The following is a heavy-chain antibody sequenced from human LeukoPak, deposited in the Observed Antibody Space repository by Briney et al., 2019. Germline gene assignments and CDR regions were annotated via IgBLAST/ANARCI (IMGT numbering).Heavy chain of an antibody. CDR3: AREAAPTDCSSTSCSRGPHYYYYYMDV. D-gene: IGHD2-2*01. CDR2: IHHSGST. J-gene: IGHJ6*03. V-gene: IGHV4-34*01. Sequence: PSETLSLTCAVYGGSFSDYYWSWIRQPPGKGLEWIGEIHHSGSTNYNPSLKSRVTISVDTSKNQFSLKLSSVTAADTAVYYCAREAAPTDCSSTSCSRGPHYYYYYMDVWGKGTTVTVSS. CDR1: GGSFSDYY.